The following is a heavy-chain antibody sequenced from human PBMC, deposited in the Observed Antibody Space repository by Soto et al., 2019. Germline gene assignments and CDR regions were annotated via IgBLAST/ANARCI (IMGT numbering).Heavy chain of an antibody. Sequence: QVQLQESGPGLVKPSGTLSLTCDVSRGSMNSVHWWSWVRQPPGKGLEWVGHIHRSGDTNYNPSLRGGVAISLDESKDQFSLNLNAVTAADTAVYYCVRVGLRWYFDFWGRGTLVTVSS. CDR3: VRVGLRWYFDF. D-gene: IGHD3-16*01. V-gene: IGHV4-4*02. CDR1: RGSMNSVHW. J-gene: IGHJ2*01. CDR2: IHRSGDT.